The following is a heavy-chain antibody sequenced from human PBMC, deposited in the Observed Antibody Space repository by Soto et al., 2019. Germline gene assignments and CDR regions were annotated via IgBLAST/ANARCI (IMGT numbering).Heavy chain of an antibody. CDR3: ARDAAYYYDSSGYFHY. CDR1: GGTFSSYA. Sequence: QVQLVQSGAEVKKPGSSVKVSCKASGGTFSSYAISWVRQAPGQGLEWRGGIIPIFGTANYAQKFQGRVTITADESTSTAYMELSSLRSEDTAVYYCARDAAYYYDSSGYFHYWGQGPLVTVSS. V-gene: IGHV1-69*01. CDR2: IIPIFGTA. D-gene: IGHD3-22*01. J-gene: IGHJ4*02.